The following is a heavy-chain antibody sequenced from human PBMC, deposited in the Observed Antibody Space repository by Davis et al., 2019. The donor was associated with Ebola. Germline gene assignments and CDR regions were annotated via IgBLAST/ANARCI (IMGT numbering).Heavy chain of an antibody. CDR2: ISYDGSNK. J-gene: IGHJ6*02. D-gene: IGHD2-2*01. CDR1: GFTFSTYG. V-gene: IGHV3-30*18. CDR3: AKDIGYCSSSSCRKDYYYGVDV. Sequence: PGGSLRLSCAASGFTFSTYGMHWVRQAPGKGLEWVAVISYDGSNKYYADSVKGQFTISRDNSKNTLYLQMNSLRAEDTAVYYCAKDIGYCSSSSCRKDYYYGVDVWGQGTTVTVSS.